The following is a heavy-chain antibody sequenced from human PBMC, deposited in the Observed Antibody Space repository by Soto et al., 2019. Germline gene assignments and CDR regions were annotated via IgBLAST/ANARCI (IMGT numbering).Heavy chain of an antibody. CDR1: GFSLSTSGVG. D-gene: IGHD6-13*01. J-gene: IGHJ3*02. Sequence: QITLKESGPTLVKPTQTLTLTCTFSGFSLSTSGVGVGWIRQPPGKALEWLALIYWDDDKRYSPSLKSRLTITKDTSKNQVVLTMTNMDPVDTDTYYCAHSDGAAAGTFDAFDIWGQGTMVTVSS. V-gene: IGHV2-5*02. CDR2: IYWDDDK. CDR3: AHSDGAAAGTFDAFDI.